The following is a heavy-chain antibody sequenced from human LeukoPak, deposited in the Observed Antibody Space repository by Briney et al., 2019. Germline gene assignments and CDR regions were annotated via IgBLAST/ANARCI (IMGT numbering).Heavy chain of an antibody. V-gene: IGHV3-30*09. J-gene: IGHJ4*02. CDR2: ISYDGSNK. CDR1: GFTFSSYA. D-gene: IGHD2-2*01. Sequence: PGGSLRLSCAASGFTFSSYAMHWVRQAPGKGLEWVAVISYDGSNKYYADSVKGRFAISRDNSKNTLYLQMNSLRAEDTAVYYCARSLAIVVSAAPCWGQGTLVTVSS. CDR3: ARSLAIVVSAAPC.